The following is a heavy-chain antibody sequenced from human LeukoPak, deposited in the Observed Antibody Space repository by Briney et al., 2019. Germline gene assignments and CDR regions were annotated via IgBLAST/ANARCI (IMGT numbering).Heavy chain of an antibody. CDR2: IRADGGYT. Sequence: GGSLRLSCAASRFTFSSYWMHSVRQAPGEGLVWVSRIRADGGYTSYADSVKGRFTISRDNARNTLYLQMNSLRAEDTAVYYCSRGEGSYSDYWGQGTLVTVSS. CDR1: RFTFSSYW. V-gene: IGHV3-74*01. J-gene: IGHJ4*02. CDR3: SRGEGSYSDY. D-gene: IGHD1-26*01.